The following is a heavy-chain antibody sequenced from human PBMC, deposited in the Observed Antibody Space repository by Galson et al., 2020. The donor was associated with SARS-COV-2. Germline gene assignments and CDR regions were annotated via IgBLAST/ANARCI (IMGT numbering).Heavy chain of an antibody. CDR3: ARDGLGLRHVMDV. V-gene: IGHV4-59*01. J-gene: IGHJ6*02. CDR1: GGSISSDY. Sequence: ETSETLSLTCTVSGGSISSDYWSWIRQPPGKGLDWIGYIYYSGSTNYNPSLKSRVTISVDTSKKQFSLKLSSVTAADTAVYYCARDGLGLRHVMDVWGQGTTVTVSS. CDR2: IYYSGST. D-gene: IGHD5-12*01.